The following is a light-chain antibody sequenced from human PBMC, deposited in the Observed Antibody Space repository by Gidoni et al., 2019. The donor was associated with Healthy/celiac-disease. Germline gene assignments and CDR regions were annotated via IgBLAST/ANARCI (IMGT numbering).Light chain of an antibody. CDR2: KAS. CDR1: QSISSW. V-gene: IGKV1-5*03. J-gene: IGKJ4*01. Sequence: DIQMTQSPSTLSASVGDRVTIPCRASQSISSWLAWYQQKPGKAPKLLIYKASSLESGGPSRFSGSGSGTEFTLTISSLQPDDFATYYCQQYNSYSLTFGGGTKVEIK. CDR3: QQYNSYSLT.